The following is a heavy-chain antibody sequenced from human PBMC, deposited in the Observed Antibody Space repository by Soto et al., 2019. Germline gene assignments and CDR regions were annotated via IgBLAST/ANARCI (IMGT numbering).Heavy chain of an antibody. J-gene: IGHJ6*04. CDR1: GFTFSSYA. V-gene: IGHV3-30-3*01. CDR3: ARGLLRFLEWLSIYYYYGMEV. Sequence: SLRLSCAASGFTFSSYAMHCVRQAPGKGLEWVAVISYDGSNKYYADSVKGRFTISRDNSKNTLYLQMNSLRAEDTAVYYCARGLLRFLEWLSIYYYYGMEVWGEGTTVTVSS. D-gene: IGHD3-3*01. CDR2: ISYDGSNK.